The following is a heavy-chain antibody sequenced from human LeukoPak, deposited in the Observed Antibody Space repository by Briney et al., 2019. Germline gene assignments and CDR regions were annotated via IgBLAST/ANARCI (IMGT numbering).Heavy chain of an antibody. CDR2: IWYDGSNE. J-gene: IGHJ3*02. D-gene: IGHD2-15*01. Sequence: GRSLRLSCAASGFTFSSYAMHWVRQAPGKGLEWVAVIWYDGSNEYYADSVTGRFTISRDSSKNTLFLQMNSLRAEDTAVYYCAREADCSGGSCYRGAFDIWGQGTMVTVSS. CDR1: GFTFSSYA. V-gene: IGHV3-33*08. CDR3: AREADCSGGSCYRGAFDI.